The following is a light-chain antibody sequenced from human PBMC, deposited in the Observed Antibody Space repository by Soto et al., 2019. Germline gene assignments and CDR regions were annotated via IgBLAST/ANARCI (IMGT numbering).Light chain of an antibody. Sequence: IVLTQSAGSLSLSPGDRATLSCRASQRVGGNVAWYQQIPGQPPKLLIFGASSRATGIADKFSGSGSGTDFTLPISRLEPADFALYYCQQYSSLWTFGQRTKV. CDR3: QQYSSLWT. J-gene: IGKJ1*01. CDR1: QRVGGN. V-gene: IGKV3-20*01. CDR2: GAS.